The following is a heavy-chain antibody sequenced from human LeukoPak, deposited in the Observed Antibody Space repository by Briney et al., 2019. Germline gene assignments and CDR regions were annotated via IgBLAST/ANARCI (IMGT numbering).Heavy chain of an antibody. CDR2: IKQDGSEK. J-gene: IGHJ4*02. Sequence: GGSLRLSCAASGFTFSSYWMSWFRQAPGKGLEWVANIKQDGSEKYYVDSVKGRFTISRDNAKNSLYLQMNSLRAEDTAVYYCAKDSSSGWYDDYWGQGTLVTVSS. CDR1: GFTFSSYW. CDR3: AKDSSSGWYDDY. D-gene: IGHD6-19*01. V-gene: IGHV3-7*03.